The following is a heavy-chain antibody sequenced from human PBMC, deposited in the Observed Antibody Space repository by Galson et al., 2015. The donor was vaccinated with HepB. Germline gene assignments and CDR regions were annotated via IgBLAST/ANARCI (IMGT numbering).Heavy chain of an antibody. CDR3: AKVPGNGSPYYFDS. J-gene: IGHJ4*02. Sequence: SLRLSCAASGFTFSTYAMSWVRQAPGKGLEWVSVISGSGDGTCYADSMKGRFTISRDNSKNMLYLHLNSLRAEDTAVYFCAKVPGNGSPYYFDSWGQGILVTVSS. D-gene: IGHD4-23*01. CDR1: GFTFSTYA. V-gene: IGHV3-23*01. CDR2: ISGSGDGT.